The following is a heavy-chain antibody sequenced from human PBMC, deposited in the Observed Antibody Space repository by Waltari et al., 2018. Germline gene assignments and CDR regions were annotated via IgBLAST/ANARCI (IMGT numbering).Heavy chain of an antibody. Sequence: VQLLESGGGLVQPGGSLRLSCAASGFTFSSYAMSWVRQAPGKGLEWIGSIYYSGSTYYNPSLKSRVTISVDTSKNQFSLKLSSVTAADTAVYYCARGQRGYDYVWGSYRSDAFDIWGQGTMVTVSS. J-gene: IGHJ3*02. D-gene: IGHD3-16*02. V-gene: IGHV4-38-2*01. CDR1: GFTFSSYA. CDR2: IYYSGST. CDR3: ARGQRGYDYVWGSYRSDAFDI.